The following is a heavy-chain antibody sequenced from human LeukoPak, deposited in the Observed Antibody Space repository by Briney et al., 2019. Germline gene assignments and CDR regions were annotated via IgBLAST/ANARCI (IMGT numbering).Heavy chain of an antibody. Sequence: GASVKVSCKASGYTFTSYGISWVRQAPGQGLEWMGWISAYNGNTNYAQKLRGRVTMTTDTSTSTAYMELRSLRSDDTAVHYCARGQGTTGTTGWFDPWGQGTLVTVSS. D-gene: IGHD1-1*01. CDR3: ARGQGTTGTTGWFDP. J-gene: IGHJ5*02. CDR1: GYTFTSYG. CDR2: ISAYNGNT. V-gene: IGHV1-18*01.